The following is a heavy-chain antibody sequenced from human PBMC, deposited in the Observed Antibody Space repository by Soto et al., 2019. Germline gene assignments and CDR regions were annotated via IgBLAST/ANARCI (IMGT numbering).Heavy chain of an antibody. D-gene: IGHD3-10*01. J-gene: IGHJ4*02. CDR1: GGSISSGGYY. V-gene: IGHV4-31*03. CDR3: ARQYYYGSGRTSIIDY. CDR2: IYYSGST. Sequence: SETLSLTCTVSGGSISSGGYYWSWIRQHPGKGLEWIGYIYYSGSTYYNPSLKSRVTISVDTSKNQFSLKLSSVTAADTAVYYCARQYYYGSGRTSIIDYWGQGTLVTVSS.